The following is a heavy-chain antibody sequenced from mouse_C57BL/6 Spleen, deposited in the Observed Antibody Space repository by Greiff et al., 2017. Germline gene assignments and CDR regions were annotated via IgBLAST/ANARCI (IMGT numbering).Heavy chain of an antibody. CDR2: IDPSDSYT. CDR1: GYTFTSYW. D-gene: IGHD2-10*02. J-gene: IGHJ2*01. V-gene: IGHV1-69*01. Sequence: VKLQQPGAELVMPGASVKLSCKASGYTFTSYWMHWVKQRPGQGLEWIGEIDPSDSYTNYNQKFKGKSTLTVDKSSSTAYMQLSSLTSEDSAVYYCARLYGNPYYFDYWGQGTTLTVSS. CDR3: ARLYGNPYYFDY.